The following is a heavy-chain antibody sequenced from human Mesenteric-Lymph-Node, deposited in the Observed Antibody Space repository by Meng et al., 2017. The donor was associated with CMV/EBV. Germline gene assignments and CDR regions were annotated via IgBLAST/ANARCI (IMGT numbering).Heavy chain of an antibody. D-gene: IGHD2-15*01. Sequence: GGSLRLSCAASGFTFSSYGMHWVRQAPGKGLEWVAFIQYDGSNKYYADSVKGRFTISRDNSKNTLYLQMNSLRAEDTTVYYCAVAATPEGYYYGMDVWGQGTTVTVSS. CDR2: IQYDGSNK. CDR1: GFTFSSYG. J-gene: IGHJ6*02. CDR3: AVAATPEGYYYGMDV. V-gene: IGHV3-30*02.